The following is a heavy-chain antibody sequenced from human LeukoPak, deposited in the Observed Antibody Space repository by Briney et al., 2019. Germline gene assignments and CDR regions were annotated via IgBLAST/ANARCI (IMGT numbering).Heavy chain of an antibody. V-gene: IGHV1-18*01. Sequence: ASVKVSCRASGYTFTIYGISWVRQAPGQGLEGRGWISAYNGNTNYAQKLQGRVTMTTDTSTSTAYRERRSLRSEDRAVFYCARVYCSGGRCYFNWFDPWGQGTLVTVSS. CDR1: GYTFTIYG. J-gene: IGHJ5*02. D-gene: IGHD2-15*01. CDR2: ISAYNGNT. CDR3: ARVYCSGGRCYFNWFDP.